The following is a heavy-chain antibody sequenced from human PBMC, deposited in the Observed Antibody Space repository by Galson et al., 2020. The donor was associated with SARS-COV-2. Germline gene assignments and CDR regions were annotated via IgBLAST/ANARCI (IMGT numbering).Heavy chain of an antibody. V-gene: IGHV4-61*01. CDR2: IYYSGST. CDR3: ARYDYGGNSLDY. CDR1: GGSVSSGSYY. J-gene: IGHJ4*02. Sequence: ASETLSLTCTVSGGSVSSGSYYWSWIRQPPGKGLEWIGYIYYSGSTNYNPSLKSRVTISVDTSKNQFSLKLSSVTAADTAVYYCARYDYGGNSLDYWGQGTLVTVSS. D-gene: IGHD4-17*01.